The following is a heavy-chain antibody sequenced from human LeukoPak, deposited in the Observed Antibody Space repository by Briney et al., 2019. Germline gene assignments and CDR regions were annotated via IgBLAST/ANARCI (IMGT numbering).Heavy chain of an antibody. J-gene: IGHJ6*02. V-gene: IGHV1-69*04. Sequence: ASVKVSCKASGGTFSSYATSWVRQAPGQGLEWMGRIIPILGIANYAQKFQGRVTITADKSTSTAYMELSSLRSEDTAVYYCARGYSSSWYGSMGFYYYGMDVWGQGTTVTVSS. CDR3: ARGYSSSWYGSMGFYYYGMDV. D-gene: IGHD6-13*01. CDR1: GGTFSSYA. CDR2: IIPILGIA.